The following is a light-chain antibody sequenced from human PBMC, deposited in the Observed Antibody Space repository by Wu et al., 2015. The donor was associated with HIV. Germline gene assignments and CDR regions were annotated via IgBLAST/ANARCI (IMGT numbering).Light chain of an antibody. V-gene: IGKV3-15*01. CDR3: QQYNNWLT. Sequence: EIVMTQSPATLSVSPGERATLSCRASQNINNYLAWYQQKPGQAPRLLIYGASTRATGIPARFSGSGSGTEFTLTISSLRSEDFAVYYCQQYNNWLTFGGGTKVEIK. CDR1: QNINNY. J-gene: IGKJ4*01. CDR2: GAS.